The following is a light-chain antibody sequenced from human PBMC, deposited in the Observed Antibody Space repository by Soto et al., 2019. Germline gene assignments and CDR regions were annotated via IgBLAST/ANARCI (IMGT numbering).Light chain of an antibody. J-gene: IGLJ3*02. CDR3: CSYAGSSTSWV. CDR2: EGS. V-gene: IGLV2-23*01. Sequence: QSVLTQPASVSGSPGQSITISCTGTSSDVGSYNLVSWYQQHPGKAPKLMIYEGSKRPSGVSNRFSGFKSGNTASLTISGLQAEDEADYYCCSYAGSSTSWVFGGGTKVTVL. CDR1: SSDVGSYNL.